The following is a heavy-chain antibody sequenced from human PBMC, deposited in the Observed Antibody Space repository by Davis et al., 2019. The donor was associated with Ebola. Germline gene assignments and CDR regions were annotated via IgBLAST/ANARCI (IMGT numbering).Heavy chain of an antibody. CDR2: MNPNSGNT. Sequence: ASVKVSCKTSGYTFTSYDINWVRQATGQGLEWMGWMNPNSGNTGYAQKFQGRVTMTRNTSISTAYMELSSLRSEDTAVYYCARVYTIFGGMDVWGQGTTVTVSS. J-gene: IGHJ6*02. CDR3: ARVYTIFGGMDV. D-gene: IGHD3-9*01. V-gene: IGHV1-8*01. CDR1: GYTFTSYD.